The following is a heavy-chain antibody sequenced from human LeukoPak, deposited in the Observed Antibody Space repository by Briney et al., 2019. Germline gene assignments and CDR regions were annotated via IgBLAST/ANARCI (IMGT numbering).Heavy chain of an antibody. CDR1: GYSISSGYY. D-gene: IGHD3-9*01. Sequence: PSETLSLTCTVSGYSISSGYYWGWIRQPPGKGLEWIGSIYHSGSTYYNPSLKSRVTISVDTSKNQFSLKLSSVTAADTAVYYCARVEAYYDILTGWGQGTLVTVSS. CDR3: ARVEAYYDILTG. J-gene: IGHJ4*02. CDR2: IYHSGST. V-gene: IGHV4-38-2*02.